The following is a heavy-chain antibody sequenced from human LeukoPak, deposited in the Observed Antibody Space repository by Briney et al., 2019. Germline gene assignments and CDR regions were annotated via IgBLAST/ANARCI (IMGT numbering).Heavy chain of an antibody. CDR1: GFTFSTSW. CDR2: INTDGNTR. Sequence: GGSLRLSCATSGFTFSTSWMHWVRQAPGKGLVWVSRINTDGNTRDYADSVKGRFTISRDNAKNTLYLQMNSLRAEATAVYYCVRDMSEYDKVWGPGTLVTVSS. CDR3: VRDMSEYDKV. V-gene: IGHV3-74*01. J-gene: IGHJ4*02. D-gene: IGHD3-22*01.